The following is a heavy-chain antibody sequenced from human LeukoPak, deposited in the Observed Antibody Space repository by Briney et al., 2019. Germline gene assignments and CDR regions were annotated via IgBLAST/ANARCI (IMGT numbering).Heavy chain of an antibody. CDR1: GYTFTSYG. J-gene: IGHJ4*02. Sequence: ASVKVSCKASGYTFTSYGISWVRQAPGQGLEWMGWISAYNGNTNYAQKLQGRVTMTTDTSTSTAYMELRSLRSDDTAVYYCAREFSGYDWGHFDCWGQGTLVTVSS. D-gene: IGHD5-12*01. CDR3: AREFSGYDWGHFDC. V-gene: IGHV1-18*04. CDR2: ISAYNGNT.